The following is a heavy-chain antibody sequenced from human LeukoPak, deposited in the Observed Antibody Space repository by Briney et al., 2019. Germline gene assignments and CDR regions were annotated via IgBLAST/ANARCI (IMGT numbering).Heavy chain of an antibody. CDR3: ARDADRTYYYGSAEFDY. J-gene: IGHJ4*02. CDR1: GGTFSSYA. D-gene: IGHD3-10*01. Sequence: SVKVSCKASGGTFSSYAISWVRQAPGQGLEWMGRIIPILGIANYAQKFQGRVTITADKSTSTAYMELSSLRSEDTAVYHCARDADRTYYYGSAEFDYWGQGTLVTVSS. V-gene: IGHV1-69*04. CDR2: IIPILGIA.